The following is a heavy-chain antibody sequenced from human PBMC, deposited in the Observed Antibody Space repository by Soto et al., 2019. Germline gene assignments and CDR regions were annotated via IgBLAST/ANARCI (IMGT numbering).Heavy chain of an antibody. J-gene: IGHJ4*02. CDR2: ISGSGGST. CDR3: AKRPAARPTSGYFDY. Sequence: EVQLLESGGGLVQPGGSLRLSCAASGFTFSSYAMSWVRQAPGKGLEWVSAISGSGGSTYYADSVKGRFTISRDNSKNTLYQQRNSRRAEDTAEYYGAKRPAARPTSGYFDYWGQGTLVTVSS. V-gene: IGHV3-23*01. D-gene: IGHD6-6*01. CDR1: GFTFSSYA.